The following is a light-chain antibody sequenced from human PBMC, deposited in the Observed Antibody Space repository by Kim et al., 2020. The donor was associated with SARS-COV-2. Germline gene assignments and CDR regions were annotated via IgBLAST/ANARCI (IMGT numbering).Light chain of an antibody. V-gene: IGLV3-19*01. CDR2: GKN. Sequence: GRTVRITCQGDSLRNLDASWDQQKPGPAPVVVIYGKNSRTSGIPDRFSGSSSGNTASLTITGAQADDEADYCCNSRDNTAHHLTVFAGETQLTVL. J-gene: IGLJ2*01. CDR3: NSRDNTAHHLTV. CDR1: SLRNLD.